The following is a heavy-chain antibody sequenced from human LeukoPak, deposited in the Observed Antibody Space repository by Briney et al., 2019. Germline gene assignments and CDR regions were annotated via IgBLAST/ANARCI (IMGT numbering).Heavy chain of an antibody. CDR2: INPNSGGT. J-gene: IGHJ4*02. CDR3: ARALAVAGTAPDY. CDR1: GYTFTSYY. V-gene: IGHV1-2*02. D-gene: IGHD6-19*01. Sequence: GASVKVSCKASGYTFTSYYMHWVRQAPGQGLEWMGWINPNSGGTNYAQKFQGRVTMTRDTSISTAYMELSRLRSDDTAVYYCARALAVAGTAPDYWGQGTLVTVSS.